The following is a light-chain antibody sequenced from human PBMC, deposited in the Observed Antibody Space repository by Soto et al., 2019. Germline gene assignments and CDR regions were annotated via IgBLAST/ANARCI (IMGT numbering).Light chain of an antibody. CDR2: AAF. Sequence: DILLTQSPSALSASVGDRVTITCRACENIGNYLNWFQQKPGKAPKVLIYAAFSLQSGVPSRFSGSGSGTDFTLTISSLQPEDFATYYCQETYSTPLFTFGPGTRVDIK. V-gene: IGKV1-39*01. CDR3: QETYSTPLFT. J-gene: IGKJ3*01. CDR1: ENIGNY.